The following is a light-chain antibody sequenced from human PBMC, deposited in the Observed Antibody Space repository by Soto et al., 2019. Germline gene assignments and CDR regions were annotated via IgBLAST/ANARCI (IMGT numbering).Light chain of an antibody. CDR2: AAS. Sequence: DIQMTQSPSSLSASAADRVTITCRASQSISSYLNWYQQKPGKAPKXMIYAASSLQSGVPSRFSGSGSGTDFTLTISSLQPEDVATYYCQQSYSTPPTLGQGTRLEIK. V-gene: IGKV1-39*01. CDR3: QQSYSTPPT. J-gene: IGKJ5*01. CDR1: QSISSY.